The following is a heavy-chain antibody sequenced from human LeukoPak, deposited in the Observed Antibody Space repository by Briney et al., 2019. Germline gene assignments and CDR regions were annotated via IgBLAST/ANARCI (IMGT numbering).Heavy chain of an antibody. CDR3: ARHSFYGPFDP. CDR1: GYSFAKYW. V-gene: IGHV5-10-1*01. J-gene: IGHJ5*02. Sequence: GESLKISCKGSGYSFAKYWISWVRQMPGKGLEWMGRIDPSDSYTNYSPAFQGHVTISTDKSINTAYLQSSSLKASDTAMYYCARHSFYGPFDPWGLGTLVTVSS. CDR2: IDPSDSYT. D-gene: IGHD2/OR15-2a*01.